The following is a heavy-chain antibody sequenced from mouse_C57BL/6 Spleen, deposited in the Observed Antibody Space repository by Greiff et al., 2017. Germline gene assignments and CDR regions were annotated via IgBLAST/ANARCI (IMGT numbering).Heavy chain of an antibody. J-gene: IGHJ3*01. V-gene: IGHV1-7*01. CDR3: ARSTESTTVVPPGFAY. D-gene: IGHD1-1*01. Sequence: VQLQQSGAELAKPGASVKLSCKASGYTFTSYWMHWVKQRPGQGLEWIGSINPSSGYPKYNQKFKDKATLTADNSSSTAYVQLSSLTYECSAVYYCARSTESTTVVPPGFAYWGQGTLVTVSA. CDR1: GYTFTSYW. CDR2: INPSSGYP.